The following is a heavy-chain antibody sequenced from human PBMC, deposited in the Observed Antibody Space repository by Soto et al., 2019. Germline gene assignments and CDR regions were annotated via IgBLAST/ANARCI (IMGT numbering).Heavy chain of an antibody. V-gene: IGHV2-5*02. J-gene: IGHJ4*02. Sequence: QITLKESGPTLVKPTQTLTLTCTFSGFSLSTSGVGVGWIRQPPGKALEWLALIYWDDDKRYSPSLKSTLTTTRDTSKHQLILTLTSVHPVDPAIYACAHWIPTAMVFDSWGQGTLVTVSS. CDR1: GFSLSTSGVG. CDR3: AHWIPTAMVFDS. CDR2: IYWDDDK. D-gene: IGHD5-18*01.